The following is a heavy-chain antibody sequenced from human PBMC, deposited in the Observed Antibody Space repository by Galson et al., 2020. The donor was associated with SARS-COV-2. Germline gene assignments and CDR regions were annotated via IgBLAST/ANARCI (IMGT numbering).Heavy chain of an antibody. CDR2: IAWDDDK. D-gene: IGHD6-13*01. Sequence: SGPTMVKPTQTLTPTCTFSGFSLSTSGMCVSWIRQPPGKALEWLARIAWDDDKYYSTSLKTRLTISKDTSKNQVVLTMTNMDPVDTATYYCARILAAAGTGSDYWGQGTLVTVSS. J-gene: IGHJ4*02. V-gene: IGHV2-70*11. CDR3: ARILAAAGTGSDY. CDR1: GFSLSTSGMC.